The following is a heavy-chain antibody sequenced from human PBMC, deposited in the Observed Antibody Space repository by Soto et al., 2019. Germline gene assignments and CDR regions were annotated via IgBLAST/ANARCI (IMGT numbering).Heavy chain of an antibody. CDR2: ISAYNGNT. CDR1: GYTSTSYG. D-gene: IGHD4-17*01. CDR3: ARATWDYGDYVGAFDI. Sequence: GASVKVSCKASGYTSTSYGISWVRQAPGQGLEWMGWISAYNGNTNYAQKLQGRVTMTTDTSTSTAYMELRSLRSDDTAVYYCARATWDYGDYVGAFDIWGQGTMVTVSS. J-gene: IGHJ3*02. V-gene: IGHV1-18*01.